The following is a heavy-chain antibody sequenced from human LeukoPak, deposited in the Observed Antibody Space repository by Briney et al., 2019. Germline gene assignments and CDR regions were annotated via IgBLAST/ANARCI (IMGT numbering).Heavy chain of an antibody. CDR1: GYIFSSYT. Sequence: GGSLRLSCAASGYIFSSYTMNWVRQVPGKGLEWVSTISSGSGSHICYADSVRGRFTISRDNARNTLYLQMNSLRAEDTAVYYCTNPAAAGDAPPRWFDPWGPGTLVTVSS. CDR2: ISSGSGSHI. V-gene: IGHV3-21*01. CDR3: TNPAAAGDAPPRWFDP. J-gene: IGHJ5*02. D-gene: IGHD6-13*01.